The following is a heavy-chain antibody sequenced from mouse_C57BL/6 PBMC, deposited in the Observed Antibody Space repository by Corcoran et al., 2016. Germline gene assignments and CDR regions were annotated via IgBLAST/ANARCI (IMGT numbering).Heavy chain of an antibody. CDR1: GYSITSGYY. J-gene: IGHJ4*01. Sequence: DVQLQESGPGLVKPSQSLSLTCSVTGYSITSGYYWNWLRQFPGNKLEWMGYISYDGSNNYNPSLKNRITITRDTSKNQFFLKLNSVTTEDTATYYSAREGGNYPYYAMDYWGQGTSVTVSS. CDR2: ISYDGSN. CDR3: AREGGNYPYYAMDY. D-gene: IGHD2-1*01. V-gene: IGHV3-6*01.